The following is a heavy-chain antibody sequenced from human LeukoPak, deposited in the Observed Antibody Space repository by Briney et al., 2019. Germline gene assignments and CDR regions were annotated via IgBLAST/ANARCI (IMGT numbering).Heavy chain of an antibody. J-gene: IGHJ6*03. V-gene: IGHV4-34*01. Sequence: PSETLSLTCAVYGGSFSGYYWSWIRQPPGKGLEWIGEINHSGSTNYNPSLKSRVTISVDTSKNQFSLKLSSATAADTAVYYCARGAPRLRSYYYYYMDVWGKGTTVTVSS. CDR2: INHSGST. CDR1: GGSFSGYY. D-gene: IGHD3-3*01. CDR3: ARGAPRLRSYYYYYMDV.